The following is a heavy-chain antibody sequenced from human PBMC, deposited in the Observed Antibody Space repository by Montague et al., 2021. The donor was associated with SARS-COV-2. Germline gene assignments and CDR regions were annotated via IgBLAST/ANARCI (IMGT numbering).Heavy chain of an antibody. CDR1: GDSISNSNW. V-gene: IGHV4-4*02. CDR2: IFRSGDS. CDR3: VRGGTMTVVVSDY. Sequence: SETLSLTCTVSGDSISNSNWWTWVRQSPGRGLEWIGEIFRSGDSNYNPSLKSRVTMSVDMSRNQFSLSLSNVTAADTAIYYCVRGGTMTVVVSDYWGQGTLVTVSS. J-gene: IGHJ4*02. D-gene: IGHD3-22*01.